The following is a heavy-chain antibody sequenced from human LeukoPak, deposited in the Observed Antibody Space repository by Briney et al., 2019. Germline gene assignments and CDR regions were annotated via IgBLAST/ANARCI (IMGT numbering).Heavy chain of an antibody. Sequence: GGSLRLSCAASGFTFSDYGMHWVRQAPGKGLEWVAFIRFDGSNKYYADSVKGRFTISRDNSKNTLYLQMNSLRADDTAVYYCAKDPAAYSSTWWSFDYWGQGTLVTVSS. D-gene: IGHD6-13*01. CDR3: AKDPAAYSSTWWSFDY. CDR2: IRFDGSNK. J-gene: IGHJ4*02. CDR1: GFTFSDYG. V-gene: IGHV3-30*02.